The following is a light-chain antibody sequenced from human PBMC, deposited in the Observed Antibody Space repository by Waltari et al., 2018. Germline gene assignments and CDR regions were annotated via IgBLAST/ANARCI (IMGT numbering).Light chain of an antibody. V-gene: IGKV1-39*01. Sequence: DIQMTQSVSLLPAPVGDRGTITCRASQIVSSHVNWYQQIPGKAPKLLIYDASTLQSGVPSRFSGSGSGTDFTLTISSLQPEDFATYYCQQSYTSPMYTFGQGTKLDIK. CDR3: QQSYTSPMYT. CDR2: DAS. CDR1: QIVSSH. J-gene: IGKJ2*01.